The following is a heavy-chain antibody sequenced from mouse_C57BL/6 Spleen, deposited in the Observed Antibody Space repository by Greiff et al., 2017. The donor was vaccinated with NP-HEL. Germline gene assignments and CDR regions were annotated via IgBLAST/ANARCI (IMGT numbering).Heavy chain of an antibody. V-gene: IGHV1-76*01. J-gene: IGHJ2*01. CDR1: GYTFTDYY. D-gene: IGHD3-2*02. CDR3: ARGAAQATHDY. CDR2: IYPGSGNT. Sequence: VQLQQSGAELVRPGASVKLSCKASGYTFTDYYINWVKQRPGQGLEWIARIYPGSGNTYYNEKFKGKATLTAEKSSSTAYMQLSSLTSEDSAVYFCARGAAQATHDYWGQGTTLTVSS.